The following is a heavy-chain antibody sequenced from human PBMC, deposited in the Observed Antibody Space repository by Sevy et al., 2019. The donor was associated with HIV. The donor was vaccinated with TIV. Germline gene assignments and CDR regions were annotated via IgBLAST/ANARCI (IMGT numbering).Heavy chain of an antibody. CDR3: ATGYYDSSGYYQDAFDI. CDR1: GYTLTELS. J-gene: IGHJ3*02. V-gene: IGHV1-24*01. D-gene: IGHD3-22*01. CDR2: FDPEDGET. Sequence: ASVKVSCKVSGYTLTELSMHWVRQAPGKGLEWMGGFDPEDGETIYAQKFQGRVTMTEDTFTDTAYMELSSLRSEDTAVYYCATGYYDSSGYYQDAFDIWGQGTMVTVSS.